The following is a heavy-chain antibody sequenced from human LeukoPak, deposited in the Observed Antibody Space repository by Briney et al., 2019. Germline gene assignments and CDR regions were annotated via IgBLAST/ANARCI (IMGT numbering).Heavy chain of an antibody. D-gene: IGHD5-18*01. Sequence: AATLSLTWTVAGGSISSHYWSWIKQPPRKGLEWMVFLLDSVDTKDNPSFNGQLTLSADTSKNQCSLRLSSVTASDTAVYYFATIKRGYIYGYFDFWGQGIKVTVSS. J-gene: IGHJ4*02. CDR2: LLDSVDT. V-gene: IGHV4-59*11. CDR1: GGSISSHY. CDR3: ATIKRGYIYGYFDF.